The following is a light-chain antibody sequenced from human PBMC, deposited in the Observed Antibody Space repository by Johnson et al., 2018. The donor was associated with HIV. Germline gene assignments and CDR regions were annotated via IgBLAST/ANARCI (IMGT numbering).Light chain of an antibody. CDR3: GTWDSSLSAGV. V-gene: IGLV1-51*01. CDR1: SSNIGDNY. CDR2: DNN. J-gene: IGLJ1*01. Sequence: QSVLTQPPSVSAAPGHNVSISCSGSSSNIGDNYISWYQQLPGAAPKLLIYDNNKRPSGIPDRFSGSKSGTSATLGITGLQTGEEADYYCGTWDSSLSAGVFGTGTKVTVL.